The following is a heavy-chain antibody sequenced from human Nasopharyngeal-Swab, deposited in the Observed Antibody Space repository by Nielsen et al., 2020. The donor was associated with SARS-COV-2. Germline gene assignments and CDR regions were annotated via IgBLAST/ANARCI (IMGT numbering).Heavy chain of an antibody. CDR3: AKDPLGEWELLFAFDI. CDR1: GFTFDDYA. D-gene: IGHD1-26*01. Sequence: SLKISCAASGFTFDDYAMHWVRHAPGKGLEWVSGISWNSGSIGYADSVKGRFTISRDNAKNSLYLQMNSLRAEDTALYYCAKDPLGEWELLFAFDIWGQGTMVTVSS. CDR2: ISWNSGSI. J-gene: IGHJ3*02. V-gene: IGHV3-9*01.